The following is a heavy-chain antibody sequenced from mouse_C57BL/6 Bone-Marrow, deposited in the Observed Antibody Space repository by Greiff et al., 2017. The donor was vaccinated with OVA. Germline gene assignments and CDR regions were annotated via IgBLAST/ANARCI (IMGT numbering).Heavy chain of an antibody. CDR3: ARPPFYYGSRAFDV. J-gene: IGHJ1*03. CDR2: ISSGSSTI. D-gene: IGHD1-1*01. Sequence: EVNVVESGGGLVKPGGSLKLSCAASGFTFSDYGMHWVRQAPEKGLEWVAYISSGSSTIYYADTVKGRFTISRDNAKNTLFLQMTSLRSEDTAMYYCARPPFYYGSRAFDVWGTGTTVTVSS. V-gene: IGHV5-17*01. CDR1: GFTFSDYG.